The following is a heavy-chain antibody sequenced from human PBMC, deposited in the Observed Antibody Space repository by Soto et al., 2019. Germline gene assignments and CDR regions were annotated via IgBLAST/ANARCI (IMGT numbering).Heavy chain of an antibody. CDR2: IYYSGST. Sequence: SETLSLTCTVSGGSISSSSYYWGWIRQPPGEGLEWIGSIYYSGSTYYNPSLKRRVTISVDTSKNQFSLKLSSVTAADTAVYYCARADDWNDLVEDAIDIWGQGTMVTVS. CDR1: GGSISSSSYY. J-gene: IGHJ3*02. D-gene: IGHD1-1*01. CDR3: ARADDWNDLVEDAIDI. V-gene: IGHV4-39*01.